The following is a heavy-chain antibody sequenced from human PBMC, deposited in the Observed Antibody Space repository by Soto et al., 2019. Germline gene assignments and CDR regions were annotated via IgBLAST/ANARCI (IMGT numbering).Heavy chain of an antibody. J-gene: IGHJ6*02. CDR3: ARDEGLERLSEGLYYYYYGMDV. V-gene: IGHV1-69*13. CDR1: GGTFSSYA. Sequence: GASVKVSCKASGGTFSSYAISWVRQAPGQGLEWMGGIIPIFGTANYAQKFQGRVTITADESTSTAYMELSSLRSEDTAVYYCARDEGLERLSEGLYYYYYGMDVWGQGTTVTVSS. CDR2: IIPIFGTA. D-gene: IGHD1-1*01.